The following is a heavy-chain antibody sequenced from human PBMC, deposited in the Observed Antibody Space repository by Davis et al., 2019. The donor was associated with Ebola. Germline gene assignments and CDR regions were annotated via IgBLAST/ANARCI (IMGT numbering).Heavy chain of an antibody. D-gene: IGHD4-17*01. CDR3: ARAPYGEFDY. V-gene: IGHV4-30-2*01. Sequence: SETLSLTCTVSGYSISSGGYSWSWIRQPPGKGLEWIGYIYHSGSTYYNPSLKSRVTISVDRSKNQFSLKLSSVTAADTAVYYCARAPYGEFDYWGQGTLVTVSS. J-gene: IGHJ4*02. CDR1: GYSISSGGYS. CDR2: IYHSGST.